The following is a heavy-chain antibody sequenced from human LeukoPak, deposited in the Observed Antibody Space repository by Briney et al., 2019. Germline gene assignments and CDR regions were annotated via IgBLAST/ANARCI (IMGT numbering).Heavy chain of an antibody. D-gene: IGHD5-18*01. V-gene: IGHV3-11*04. CDR2: ISTRDNTI. CDR3: ARAGGYSYGDLTFDI. Sequence: GGSLRLSCTASGFTFSDYYMSWIRQTPGKGLEWLSYISTRDNTIQYADSVKGRFTISRDNSKNTLYLQMNSLRAEDTAFYYCARAGGYSYGDLTFDIWGQGTMVTVSS. CDR1: GFTFSDYY. J-gene: IGHJ3*02.